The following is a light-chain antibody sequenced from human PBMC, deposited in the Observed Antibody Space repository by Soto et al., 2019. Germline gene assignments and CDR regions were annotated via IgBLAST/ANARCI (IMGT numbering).Light chain of an antibody. CDR1: QGVSRGY. V-gene: IGKV3-20*01. CDR3: QQYGSLPLT. Sequence: EIVLTQSPDTLSLSPGERATLSCRASQGVSRGYLAWYQQKAGQAPRLLIYGVSSRATGVSHRSSGSGSGTDFTLTISRLEPEDFALYYCQQYGSLPLTFGGGTKVDIK. CDR2: GVS. J-gene: IGKJ4*01.